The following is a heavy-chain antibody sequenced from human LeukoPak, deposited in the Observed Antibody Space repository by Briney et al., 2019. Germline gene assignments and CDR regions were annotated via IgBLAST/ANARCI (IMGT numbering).Heavy chain of an antibody. CDR1: GYSFTSYW. D-gene: IGHD4-23*01. CDR2: IYPGDSDT. CDR3: ARRGYGGNSVALNPII. Sequence: GESLKISCKGSGYSFTSYWIGWVRQMPGKGLEWMGIIYPGDSDTRYSPSFQGQVTISADKSISTAYLQWSSLKASDTAMYYCARRGYGGNSVALNPIIWGQGTMVTVSS. J-gene: IGHJ3*02. V-gene: IGHV5-51*01.